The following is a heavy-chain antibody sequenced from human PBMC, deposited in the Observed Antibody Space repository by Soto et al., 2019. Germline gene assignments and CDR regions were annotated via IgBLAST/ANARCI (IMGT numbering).Heavy chain of an antibody. V-gene: IGHV1-69*13. D-gene: IGHD3-9*01. J-gene: IGHJ6*02. CDR1: GGTFSSYA. Sequence: SVNVSCKASGGTFSSYAISWVRQAPGQGLEWMGGIIPIFGTANYAQKFQGRVTITADESTSTAYMELSSLRSEDTAVYYCATAPYDTQYGMDVWGQGTTVTVSS. CDR2: IIPIFGTA. CDR3: ATAPYDTQYGMDV.